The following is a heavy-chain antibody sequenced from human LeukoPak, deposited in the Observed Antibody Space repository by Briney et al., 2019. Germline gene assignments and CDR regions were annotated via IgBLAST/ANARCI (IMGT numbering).Heavy chain of an antibody. D-gene: IGHD1-26*01. CDR2: ISWNGGVV. CDR1: GFSLDDYA. J-gene: IGHJ4*02. Sequence: GGSLILSCVASGFSLDDYAMHCVRQAPGKGLEWVSYISWNGGVVAYADSVKGRFTISKDNSKNSLFLQMNSLRPEDTALYYCSRGSASPYWGQGTLVTVSS. CDR3: SRGSASPY. V-gene: IGHV3-9*01.